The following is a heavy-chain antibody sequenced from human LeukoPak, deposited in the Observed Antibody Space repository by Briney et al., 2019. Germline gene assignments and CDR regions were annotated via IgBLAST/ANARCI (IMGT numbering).Heavy chain of an antibody. CDR1: GFIFRTNA. J-gene: IGHJ5*02. V-gene: IGHV3-33*01. CDR2: IWRGGNYK. CDR3: VTDPPDSGWAFWS. D-gene: IGHD6-25*01. Sequence: GWSQRLSCSSSGFIFRTNAMHWVHQARGKGLELVSMIWRGGNYKFYADSLEGRSTISRDDSRSTLSLQIHSLRVEDTAVYYCVTDPPDSGWAFWSWGQGALVTVSS.